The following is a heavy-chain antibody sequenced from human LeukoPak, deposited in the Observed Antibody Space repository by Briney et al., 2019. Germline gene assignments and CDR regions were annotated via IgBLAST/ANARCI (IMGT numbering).Heavy chain of an antibody. V-gene: IGHV5-51*01. D-gene: IGHD4-17*01. CDR2: FYPGDSDT. CDR1: GYNFDTYW. Sequence: GESLTISCQGSGYNFDTYWIGWVRQMPGKGLEYMGIFYPGDSDTRYSPSFRGQVTISFAKSIRIAYLHWTSLKASDTAMYYCARAPTSVSNPYFFDSWGQGTLVTVSS. J-gene: IGHJ4*02. CDR3: ARAPTSVSNPYFFDS.